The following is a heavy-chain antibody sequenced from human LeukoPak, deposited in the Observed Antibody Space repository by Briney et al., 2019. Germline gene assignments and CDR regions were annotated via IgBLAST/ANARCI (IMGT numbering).Heavy chain of an antibody. V-gene: IGHV3-33*01. CDR2: IWYDGSNK. Sequence: GRSLRLSCAASGFTFSSYDMHWVRQAPGKELEWVAVIWYDGSNKYYADSVKGRFTISRDNSKNTLYLRMNSLRAEDTAVYYCARDRGYSGDYFDYWGQGTLVTVSS. J-gene: IGHJ4*02. CDR3: ARDRGYSGDYFDY. D-gene: IGHD5-18*01. CDR1: GFTFSSYD.